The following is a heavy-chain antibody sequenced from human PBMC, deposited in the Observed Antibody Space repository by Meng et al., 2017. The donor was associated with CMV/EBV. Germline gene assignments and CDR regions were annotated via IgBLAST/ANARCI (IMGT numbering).Heavy chain of an antibody. V-gene: IGHV4-34*01. J-gene: IGHJ4*02. Sequence: VQRHPWGLGLLKPSGTPFLTCAVYGGSFSGYYRGWIRQPPGKGLEWIGEINHSGSTNYNPSLKSRVTISVDTSKNQFSLKLSSVTAADTAVYYCARGGIAAAGPFDYWGQGTLVTVSS. CDR1: GGSFSGYY. D-gene: IGHD6-13*01. CDR3: ARGGIAAAGPFDY. CDR2: INHSGST.